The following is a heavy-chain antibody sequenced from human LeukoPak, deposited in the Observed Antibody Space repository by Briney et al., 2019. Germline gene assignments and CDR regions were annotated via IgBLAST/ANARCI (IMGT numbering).Heavy chain of an antibody. D-gene: IGHD3-22*01. CDR2: TRSKTDGGTT. Sequence: GGSLRLSCAASRFSFSSAWMNWVRQAPGKGLEWVGLTRSKTDGGTTDYAAPVRGRFTISRDDIQNTRYLQMNSLKTEDTAVYYCRLVVTPQGLDSWGQGTLVTVSS. CDR1: RFSFSSAW. V-gene: IGHV3-15*01. CDR3: RLVVTPQGLDS. J-gene: IGHJ4*02.